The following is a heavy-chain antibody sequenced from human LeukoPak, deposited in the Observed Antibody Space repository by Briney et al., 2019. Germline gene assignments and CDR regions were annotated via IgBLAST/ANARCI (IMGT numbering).Heavy chain of an antibody. CDR3: ARGYGSGSSSDAFDI. Sequence: PGGSLRLSCAASGFTFSSYAMHWVRQAPGKGLEWVAVISYDGSNKYYADSVKGRFTISRDNSKNTLYLQMNSLRAEDTAVYYCARGYGSGSSSDAFDIWGQGTMVTVSS. CDR1: GFTFSSYA. D-gene: IGHD3-10*01. J-gene: IGHJ3*02. CDR2: ISYDGSNK. V-gene: IGHV3-30-3*01.